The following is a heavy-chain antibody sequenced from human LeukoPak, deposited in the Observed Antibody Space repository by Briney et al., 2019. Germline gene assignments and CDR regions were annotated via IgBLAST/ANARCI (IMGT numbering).Heavy chain of an antibody. CDR3: ARVQEYSNGSY. Sequence: GRSLRLSCAASGFTFDDYAMHWVRQAPGKGLEWVSGISWNGGDIGYADSVKGRFIISRDNAKNSLYLQMNSLRVEDTAIYYCARVQEYSNGSYWGQGILVTVSS. CDR1: GFTFDDYA. CDR2: ISWNGGDI. V-gene: IGHV3-9*01. D-gene: IGHD4-11*01. J-gene: IGHJ4*02.